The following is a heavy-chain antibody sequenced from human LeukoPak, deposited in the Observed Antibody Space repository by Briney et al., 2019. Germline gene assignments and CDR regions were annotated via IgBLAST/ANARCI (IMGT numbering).Heavy chain of an antibody. Sequence: SETLSLTCAVSGGSISSSNWWSWVRQPPGKGLEWIGEIYHSGSTNYNPSLKSRVTISVDKSKNQFSLKLSSVTAADTAVYYRARDTYSSGLNWFDPWGQGTLVTVSS. V-gene: IGHV4-4*02. CDR2: IYHSGST. J-gene: IGHJ5*02. D-gene: IGHD6-19*01. CDR1: GGSISSSNW. CDR3: ARDTYSSGLNWFDP.